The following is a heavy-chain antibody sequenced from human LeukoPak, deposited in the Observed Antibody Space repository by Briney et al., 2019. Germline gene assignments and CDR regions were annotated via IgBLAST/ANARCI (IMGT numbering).Heavy chain of an antibody. V-gene: IGHV5-51*01. J-gene: IGHJ4*02. CDR1: GYSFTSYW. CDR3: ARRSSSWYPDY. CDR2: IYPGDSDT. Sequence: GESLKISCKDSGYSFTSYWIGWVRQMPGKGLEWMGIIYPGDSDTRYSPSFQGQVTISADKSISIAYLQWSSLKASDTAMYYCARRSSSWYPDYWGQGTLVTVSS. D-gene: IGHD6-13*01.